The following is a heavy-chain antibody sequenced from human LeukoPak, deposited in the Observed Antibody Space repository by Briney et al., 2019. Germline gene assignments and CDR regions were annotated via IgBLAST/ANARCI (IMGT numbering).Heavy chain of an antibody. CDR3: AKRPGYYFDY. J-gene: IGHJ4*02. D-gene: IGHD6-6*01. Sequence: PGGSLRLSCAASGFTFSSYAVSWVRQVPGKGLEWVSAISGSGGSTYYADSVKGRFTISRDNSKNTLYLQMNSLRAEDTAVYYCAKRPGYYFDYWGQGTLVTVSS. V-gene: IGHV3-23*01. CDR1: GFTFSSYA. CDR2: ISGSGGST.